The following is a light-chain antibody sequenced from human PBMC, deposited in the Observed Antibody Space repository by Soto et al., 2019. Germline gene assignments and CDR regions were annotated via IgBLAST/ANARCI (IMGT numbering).Light chain of an antibody. V-gene: IGKV3-11*01. Sequence: EIVLTQSPATLSLSPGERATLSCRASQSVSSYLAWYQQKPGQAPRRLIYDASNRATGIPARFSGSGSGTDFTLTISSLEPEDFAVYYCQQRSNWPPSTFGQGTKLEI. J-gene: IGKJ2*01. CDR1: QSVSSY. CDR2: DAS. CDR3: QQRSNWPPST.